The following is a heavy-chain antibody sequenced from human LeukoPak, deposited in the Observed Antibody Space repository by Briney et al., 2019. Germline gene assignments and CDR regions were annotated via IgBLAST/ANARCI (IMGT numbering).Heavy chain of an antibody. J-gene: IGHJ4*02. D-gene: IGHD2-15*01. CDR3: ARDISGYCSGGSCYYRDY. CDR2: IYYSGST. Sequence: SETLSLTCTVSGGSISSSSYYWGWIRQPPGKGLEWIGSIYYSGSTYYNPSLKSRVTISVDTSKNRFSLKLSSVTAADTAVYYCARDISGYCSGGSCYYRDYWGQGTLVTVSS. V-gene: IGHV4-39*07. CDR1: GGSISSSSYY.